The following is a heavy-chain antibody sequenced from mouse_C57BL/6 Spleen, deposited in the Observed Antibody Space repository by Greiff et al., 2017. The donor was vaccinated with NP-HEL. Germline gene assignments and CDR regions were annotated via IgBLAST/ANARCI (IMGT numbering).Heavy chain of an antibody. CDR1: GFTFSSYA. Sequence: EVQVVESGGGLVKPGGSLKLSCAASGFTFSSYAMSWVRQTPEKRLEWVATISDGGSYTYYPDNVKGRFTISRDNAKNNLYLQMSHLKSEDTAMYYCAREGDFYGSSPFAYWGQGTLVTVSA. J-gene: IGHJ3*01. D-gene: IGHD1-1*01. CDR2: ISDGGSYT. CDR3: AREGDFYGSSPFAY. V-gene: IGHV5-4*01.